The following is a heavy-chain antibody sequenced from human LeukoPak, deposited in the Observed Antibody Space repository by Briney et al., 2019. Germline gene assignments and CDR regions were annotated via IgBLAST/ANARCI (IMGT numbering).Heavy chain of an antibody. V-gene: IGHV4-61*05. CDR2: IYYSRST. D-gene: IGHD4-17*01. J-gene: IGHJ3*02. CDR3: ARLSPYDYGVAGGEDDKGAFDI. CDR1: GGSISSSSYY. Sequence: SETLSLTCTVSGGSISSSSYYWGWIRQPPGKGLEWIGYIYYSRSTNYNPSLKSRVTISVDTSKNQFSLKLSSVTAADTAVYYCARLSPYDYGVAGGEDDKGAFDIWGQGTMVTVSS.